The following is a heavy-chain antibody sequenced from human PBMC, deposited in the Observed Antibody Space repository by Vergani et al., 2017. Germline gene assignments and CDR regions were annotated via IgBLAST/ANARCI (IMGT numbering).Heavy chain of an antibody. D-gene: IGHD2/OR15-2a*01. Sequence: QVQLVQSGAEVKKPGASVKVSCKASGYTFTSYYMHWVRQAPGQGLEWMGIINPRGGSTSYAQKFQGRVTMTRDTSTSTVYMELSSLGSEDTAVYYCAKDLGGCNSISCSYYMDVWGKGTTVTV. V-gene: IGHV1-46*01. CDR1: GYTFTSYY. J-gene: IGHJ6*03. CDR3: AKDLGGCNSISCSYYMDV. CDR2: INPRGGST.